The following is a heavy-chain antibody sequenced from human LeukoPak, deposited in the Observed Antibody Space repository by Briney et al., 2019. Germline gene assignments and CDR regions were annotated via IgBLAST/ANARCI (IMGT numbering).Heavy chain of an antibody. CDR1: GGTFSSYA. D-gene: IGHD6-19*01. CDR3: ARDLESIAVAGNGGY. CDR2: IIPIFGTA. J-gene: IGHJ4*02. V-gene: IGHV1-69*01. Sequence: PVKVSCKASGGTFSSYAISWVRQAPGQGLEWMGGIIPIFGTANYAQKFQGRVTITADESTSTAYMELSSLRSEDTAVYYCARDLESIAVAGNGGYWGQGTLVTVSS.